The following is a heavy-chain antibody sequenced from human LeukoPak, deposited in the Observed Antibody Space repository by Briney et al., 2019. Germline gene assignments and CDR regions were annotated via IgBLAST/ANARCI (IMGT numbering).Heavy chain of an antibody. CDR3: AKGSF. D-gene: IGHD3-10*01. V-gene: IGHV3-23*01. CDR2: ISESGGST. CDR1: GFTFSTSA. J-gene: IGHJ4*02. Sequence: GGSLRLSCAASGFTFSTSAMSWVRQAPGKGLEWVSGISESGGSTYYADSVKGRFTSSRDNSKNTLYLQMNNLRAEDTAAYYCAKGSFWGQGTLVTVSS.